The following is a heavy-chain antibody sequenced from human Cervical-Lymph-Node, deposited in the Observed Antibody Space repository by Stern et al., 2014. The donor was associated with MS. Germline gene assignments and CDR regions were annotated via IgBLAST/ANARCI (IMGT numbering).Heavy chain of an antibody. D-gene: IGHD4-23*01. Sequence: QLVESGGGVVQPGRSLRLSCAASGFTFSSSGMHWVRQAPGKGLEWLAIIYYDGSNRYYADSVKGRFTISRDNSKNTLYLQMNSLRAEDTAVYYCAREGGNTAEYFQHWGQGTLVTVSS. J-gene: IGHJ1*01. V-gene: IGHV3-33*01. CDR2: IYYDGSNR. CDR3: AREGGNTAEYFQH. CDR1: GFTFSSSG.